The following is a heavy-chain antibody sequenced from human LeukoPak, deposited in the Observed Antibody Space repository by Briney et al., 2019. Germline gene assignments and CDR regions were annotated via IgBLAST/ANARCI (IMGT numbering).Heavy chain of an antibody. CDR1: GFTFSVSA. CDR2: IRSKANSYAT. V-gene: IGHV3-73*01. D-gene: IGHD3-16*02. CDR3: TREYVWGSYRNDY. J-gene: IGHJ4*02. Sequence: GGSLKLSCAASGFTFSVSAMHWVRQASGKGLEWVGRIRSKANSYATAYAASVKGRFTISRDDSKNTAYLQMNSLKTEDTAVYYCTREYVWGSYRNDYWGQGTLVTVSS.